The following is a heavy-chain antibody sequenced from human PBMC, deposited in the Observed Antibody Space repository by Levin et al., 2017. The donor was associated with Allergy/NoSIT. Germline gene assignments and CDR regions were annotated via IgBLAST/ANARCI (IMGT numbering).Heavy chain of an antibody. J-gene: IGHJ5*02. D-gene: IGHD1-14*01. CDR3: ARGGNPGGWFDP. CDR1: GGSFSGYY. V-gene: IGHV4-34*01. Sequence: PSETLSLTCAVYGGSFSGYYWSWIRQPPGKGLEWIGEINHSGSTNYNPSLKSRVTISVDTSKNQFSLKLSSVTAADTAVYYCARGGNPGGWFDPWGQGTLVTVSS. CDR2: INHSGST.